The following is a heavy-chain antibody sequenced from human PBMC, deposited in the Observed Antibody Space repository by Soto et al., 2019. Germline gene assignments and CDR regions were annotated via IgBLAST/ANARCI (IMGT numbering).Heavy chain of an antibody. V-gene: IGHV3-23*01. CDR3: ARGTTYYDILTGYDY. CDR2: ISGSGDST. CDR1: GFTFSSYA. D-gene: IGHD3-9*01. Sequence: GGSLRLSCAASGFTFSSYAMNWVRQAPGKGLEWVSVISGSGDSTYYADSVKGRFTISRDNAKNSLYLQMNSLRAEDTALYYCARGTTYYDILTGYDYWGQGTLVTVSS. J-gene: IGHJ4*02.